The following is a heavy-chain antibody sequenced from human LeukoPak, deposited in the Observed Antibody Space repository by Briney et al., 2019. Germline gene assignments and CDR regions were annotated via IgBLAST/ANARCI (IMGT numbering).Heavy chain of an antibody. V-gene: IGHV4-39*01. J-gene: IGHJ4*02. Sequence: SETLSLTCTVSGGSISSGGYYWGWIRQPPGKGLEWIGSIYYSGSTYYNPSLKSRVTISVDTSKNQFSLKLSSVTAADTAVYYCARSTYDYVWGSYRTRNFDYWGQGTLVTVSS. D-gene: IGHD3-16*01. CDR1: GGSISSGGYY. CDR2: IYYSGST. CDR3: ARSTYDYVWGSYRTRNFDY.